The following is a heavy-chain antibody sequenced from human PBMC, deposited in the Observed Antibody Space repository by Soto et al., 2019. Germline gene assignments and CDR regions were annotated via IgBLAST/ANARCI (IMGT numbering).Heavy chain of an antibody. J-gene: IGHJ6*02. CDR1: GYTLTDLS. Sequence: GASVTVSCKVSGYTLTDLSMHWVRQAPGKGLEWMGGFDPEDGETIYAQKFQGRVTMTEDTSTDTAYMELSSLRSEDTAVYYCATGGNDYSNYDGDGNIYYYYGMDVWGQGTTVTVSS. CDR2: FDPEDGET. V-gene: IGHV1-24*01. CDR3: ATGGNDYSNYDGDGNIYYYYGMDV. D-gene: IGHD4-4*01.